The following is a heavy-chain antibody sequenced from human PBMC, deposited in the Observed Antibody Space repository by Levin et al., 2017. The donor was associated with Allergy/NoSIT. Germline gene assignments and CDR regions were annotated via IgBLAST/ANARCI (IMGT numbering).Heavy chain of an antibody. CDR3: TRITGHSSDC. D-gene: IGHD5-18*01. CDR1: GFTFSGYS. V-gene: IGHV3-48*01. J-gene: IGHJ4*02. CDR2: ILTTGSDF. Sequence: PGGSLRLSCAASGFTFSGYSMNWVRQAPGEGLEWVSYILTTGSDFSYGDSVKGRFTISRDNGKNTLYLQMDSLRVEDTAVYYCTRITGHSSDCWGQGTLVTVSP.